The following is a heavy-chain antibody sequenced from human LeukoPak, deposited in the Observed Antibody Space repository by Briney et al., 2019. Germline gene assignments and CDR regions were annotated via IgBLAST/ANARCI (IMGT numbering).Heavy chain of an antibody. Sequence: GGSLRLSCAASGFTFSSYSMNWVRQAPGKGLEWVSSISSSSSYIYYAGSVKGRFTISRDNAKNSLYLQMNSLRAEDTAVYYCARDMYYYDSSGSLSAYAFDIWGQGTMVTVSS. CDR1: GFTFSSYS. D-gene: IGHD3-22*01. V-gene: IGHV3-21*01. CDR3: ARDMYYYDSSGSLSAYAFDI. J-gene: IGHJ3*02. CDR2: ISSSSSYI.